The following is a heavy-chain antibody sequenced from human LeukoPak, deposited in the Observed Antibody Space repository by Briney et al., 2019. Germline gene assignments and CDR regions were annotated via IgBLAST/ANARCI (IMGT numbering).Heavy chain of an antibody. J-gene: IGHJ4*02. Sequence: GESLKISCQGFGYKFASYWICWVRQMPGKGLEWMGIIYIGDSDTRYSPSFRGQVTISADKSISTAYLQWSSLKASDTAVYYCARHEIYSDSFFDYWGQGTLVTVSS. D-gene: IGHD4-11*01. CDR1: GYKFASYW. CDR3: ARHEIYSDSFFDY. V-gene: IGHV5-51*01. CDR2: IYIGDSDT.